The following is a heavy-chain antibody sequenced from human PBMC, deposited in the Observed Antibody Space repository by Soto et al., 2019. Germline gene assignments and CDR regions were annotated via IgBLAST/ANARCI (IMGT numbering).Heavy chain of an antibody. D-gene: IGHD6-13*01. CDR3: ASSHAGAHITAAVH. J-gene: IGHJ4*02. V-gene: IGHV4-30-2*01. CDR1: AGSISSGGYS. CDR2: IYHSGST. Sequence: TLSLTCAVSAGSISSGGYSWSLIRQPPGKGLEWIGYIYHSGSTYYNPSLKSRVTISVDRSKNQFSLKLSSVTAADTAVYYCASSHAGAHITAAVHWGQGTLVTVSS.